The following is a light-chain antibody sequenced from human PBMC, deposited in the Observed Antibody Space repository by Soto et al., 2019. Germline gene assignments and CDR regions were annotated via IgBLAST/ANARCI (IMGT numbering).Light chain of an antibody. Sequence: QSVLTQPASVSGSPGQSITISCTGTSRDIGGFNYVSWYQQHPGNAPKLMSYEVSDRPSGVSNRFSGSKSDNTASLTISGLQVEAEADYYCTSYTSSSTVIFGGGTMLT. CDR1: SRDIGGFNY. CDR3: TSYTSSSTVI. CDR2: EVS. J-gene: IGLJ2*01. V-gene: IGLV2-14*01.